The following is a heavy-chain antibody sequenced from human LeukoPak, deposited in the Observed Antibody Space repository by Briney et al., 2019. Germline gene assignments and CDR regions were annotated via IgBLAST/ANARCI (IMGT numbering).Heavy chain of an antibody. CDR1: GYTFTSYY. V-gene: IGHV1-46*01. Sequence: GASVKVSCKASGYTFTSYYMHWVRQAPGQGLEWMGIINPSGGSTSYAQKFQGRVTMTRDTSTSTVYMELSSLRSEDTAVYYCAREDRDSSSWYQEYYFDYWGQGTLVTVSS. CDR2: INPSGGST. D-gene: IGHD6-13*01. CDR3: AREDRDSSSWYQEYYFDY. J-gene: IGHJ4*02.